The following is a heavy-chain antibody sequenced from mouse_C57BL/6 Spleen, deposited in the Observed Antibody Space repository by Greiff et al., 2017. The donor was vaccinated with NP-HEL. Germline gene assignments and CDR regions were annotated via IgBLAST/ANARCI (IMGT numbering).Heavy chain of an antibody. D-gene: IGHD1-1*01. Sequence: VQLQQPGAELVRPGSSVKLSCKASGYTFTSYWMDWVKQRPGQGLEWIGNIYPSDSETHYNQKFKDKATLTVDKSSSTAYMQLSSLTSEDSAVYYCARGLTTYYYAMDYWGQGTSVTVSS. CDR1: GYTFTSYW. V-gene: IGHV1-61*01. J-gene: IGHJ4*01. CDR3: ARGLTTYYYAMDY. CDR2: IYPSDSET.